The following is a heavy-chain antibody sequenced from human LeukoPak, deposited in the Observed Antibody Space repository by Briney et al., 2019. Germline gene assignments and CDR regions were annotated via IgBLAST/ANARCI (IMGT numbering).Heavy chain of an antibody. V-gene: IGHV3-48*03. J-gene: IGHJ3*02. Sequence: GGSLRLSCAASGCTFSSYEMNWVRQAPGKGLEWVSYISSSGSTIYYADSVKGRFTISRDNAKNSLYLQINSLRAEDTAVYYCARANGYYDAFDIWGQGTMVTVSS. CDR3: ARANGYYDAFDI. D-gene: IGHD2-8*01. CDR1: GCTFSSYE. CDR2: ISSSGSTI.